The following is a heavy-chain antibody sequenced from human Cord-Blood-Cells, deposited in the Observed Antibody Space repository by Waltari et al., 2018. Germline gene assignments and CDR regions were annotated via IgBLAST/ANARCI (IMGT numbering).Heavy chain of an antibody. J-gene: IGHJ3*02. V-gene: IGHV4-39*01. CDR2: IDYSGST. CDR3: ARHRLTGDRAFDI. CDR1: GGSISSSSYY. D-gene: IGHD7-27*01. Sequence: QLQLQESGPGLVKPSETLSLTCTVSGGSISSSSYYWGWIRQPPGKGLEWIGGIDYSGSTCYHPSLKRRVTISVDTSKNQFSLKLSSVTAADTAVYYCARHRLTGDRAFDIWGQGTMVTDSS.